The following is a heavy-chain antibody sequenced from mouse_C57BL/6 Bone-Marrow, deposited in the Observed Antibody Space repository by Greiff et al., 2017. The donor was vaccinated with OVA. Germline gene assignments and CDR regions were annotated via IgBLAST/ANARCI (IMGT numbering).Heavy chain of an antibody. Sequence: PSQTLSLTCSFSGFSLSTFGMGVGWIRQPSGKGLEWLAHIWWDDDKYYNPALTSRLTISKDTSKNQVFLKIANVDTADTATYYCARIAGVLRYRFAYWGQGTLVTVSA. CDR3: ARIAGVLRYRFAY. CDR2: IWWDDDK. J-gene: IGHJ3*01. V-gene: IGHV8-8*01. D-gene: IGHD1-1*01. CDR1: GFSLSTFGMG.